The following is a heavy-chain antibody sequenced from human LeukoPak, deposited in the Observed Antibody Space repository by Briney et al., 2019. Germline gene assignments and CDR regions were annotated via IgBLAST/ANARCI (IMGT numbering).Heavy chain of an antibody. Sequence: ASVKVSCKASGYTFTSYYMHWVRQAPGQGLEWMGIINPSGGSTSYAQKFQGRVTMTRDTSTSTVYMELSSLRSEDTAVYYCAREIGAYCGGDCYSPVGDAFDIWGQGTMVTVSS. D-gene: IGHD2-21*02. J-gene: IGHJ3*02. CDR2: INPSGGST. V-gene: IGHV1-46*01. CDR3: AREIGAYCGGDCYSPVGDAFDI. CDR1: GYTFTSYY.